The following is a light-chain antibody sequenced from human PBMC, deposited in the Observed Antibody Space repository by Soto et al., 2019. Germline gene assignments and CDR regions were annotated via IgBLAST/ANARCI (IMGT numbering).Light chain of an antibody. V-gene: IGKV3-11*01. CDR3: QQRSDWQIT. Sequence: IVLTDSPSTLSLSPLERATRSCRASQSVSSYLAWYQQKPGQAPRLLIYDASNRATGIPARFSGSGSGTDFTLTISSLEPEDFAVYYCQQRSDWQITFGQGTRLEIK. J-gene: IGKJ5*01. CDR2: DAS. CDR1: QSVSSY.